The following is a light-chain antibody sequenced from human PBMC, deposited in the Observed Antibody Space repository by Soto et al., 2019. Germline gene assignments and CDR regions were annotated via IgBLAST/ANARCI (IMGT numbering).Light chain of an antibody. CDR2: EVS. CDR1: SSDVGGYNY. V-gene: IGLV2-14*01. J-gene: IGLJ1*01. Sequence: QSVLTQPASVSGSPGQSITISCTGTSSDVGGYNYVSWYQLHPGKAPKLMVYEVSNRPSGVSNRFSGSKSGNTASLTISGLQAEDEADYYCSSYTCSTAYVFGTGTKVTVL. CDR3: SSYTCSTAYV.